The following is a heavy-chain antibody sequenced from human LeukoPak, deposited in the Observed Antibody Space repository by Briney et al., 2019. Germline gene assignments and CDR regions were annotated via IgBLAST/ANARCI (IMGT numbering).Heavy chain of an antibody. Sequence: SETLSLTCIVSGGSFSSSYWSWIRQPPGKGLERIAYIYSNGNTNSNPSLKSRVTIAVDTSQSQFSLKLSSVTAADTAVYYCARGLVGLTPHAGVSQIWGQGTKVTVFS. V-gene: IGHV4-59*01. J-gene: IGHJ3*02. CDR1: GGSFSSSY. D-gene: IGHD1-26*01. CDR3: ARGLVGLTPHAGVSQI. CDR2: IYSNGNT.